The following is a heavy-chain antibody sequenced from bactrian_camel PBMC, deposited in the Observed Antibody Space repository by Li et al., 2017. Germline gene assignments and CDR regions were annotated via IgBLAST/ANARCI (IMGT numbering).Heavy chain of an antibody. CDR3: ATWGDFAH. V-gene: IGHV3-2*01. D-gene: IGHD5*01. J-gene: IGHJ4*01. CDR1: GFTFSTYY. Sequence: HVQLVESGGGLVQPGGSLRLSCAASGFTFSTYYMSWVRQAPGKGLEWVSSIYPGGGSTVYAASVKGRFTISQDNAKNTLYLQMNSLNSEDTALYYCATWGDFAHWGQGTQVTVS. CDR2: IYPGGGST.